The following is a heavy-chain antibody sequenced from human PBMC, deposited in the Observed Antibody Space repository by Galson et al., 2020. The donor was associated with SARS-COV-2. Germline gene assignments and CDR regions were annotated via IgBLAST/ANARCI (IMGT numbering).Heavy chain of an antibody. J-gene: IGHJ3*02. CDR3: ARQNYYDSSGYYGEGQYDAFDI. D-gene: IGHD3-22*01. CDR1: GYSFTSYW. V-gene: IGHV5-10-1*01. CDR2: IDPSDSYT. Sequence: ESPKISCTGSGYSFTSYWISWVRQMPGKGLEWMGRIDPSDSYTNYSPSFQGHFTTSADKSISTAYLQWSNLKASDTDMYYCARQNYYDSSGYYGEGQYDAFDIWGNGTMVTVSS.